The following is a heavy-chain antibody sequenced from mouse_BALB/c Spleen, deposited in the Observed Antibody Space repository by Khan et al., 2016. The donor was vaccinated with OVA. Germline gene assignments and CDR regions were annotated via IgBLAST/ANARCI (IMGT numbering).Heavy chain of an antibody. CDR3: ARRDYYGSSSFAY. J-gene: IGHJ3*01. CDR2: INPYNDGT. Sequence: EVKLEESGPELVKPGASVKMSCKASGYTFTSYVMHWVKQKPGQGLEWIGYINPYNDGTKYNEKFKGKATLTSDKSSSTAYMELSSLTSEDSAVYYCARRDYYGSSSFAYWGQGTTVTVYA. V-gene: IGHV1S136*01. CDR1: GYTFTSYV. D-gene: IGHD1-1*01.